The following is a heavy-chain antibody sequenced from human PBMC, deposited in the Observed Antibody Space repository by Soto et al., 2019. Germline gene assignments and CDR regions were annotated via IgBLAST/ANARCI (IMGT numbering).Heavy chain of an antibody. CDR2: INPNSGGT. CDR1: GYTFTDYY. V-gene: IGHV1-2*04. J-gene: IGHJ4*02. Sequence: GASVKVSCKASGYTFTDYYIHWVRQAPGQGLEWMGWINPNSGGTNYTQKFQGWVTMTRDTSISTAYMELSRLTSDDTAVYYCASAKSSSLVTTALDYWGPGTLVTVSS. D-gene: IGHD4-17*01. CDR3: ASAKSSSLVTTALDY.